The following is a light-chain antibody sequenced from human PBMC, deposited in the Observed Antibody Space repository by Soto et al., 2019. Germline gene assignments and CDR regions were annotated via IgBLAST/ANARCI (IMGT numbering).Light chain of an antibody. Sequence: QSLLTHPASLSGSPGQSITISCAGTMRDVGAYNLVSWYQQHPGRAPQLIIYEVRNRPSGISFRFSGSKSGNTASLTISGLQAEDEADYYCSSYTSKSSLIFGGGTKVTVL. J-gene: IGLJ2*01. CDR2: EVR. V-gene: IGLV2-14*01. CDR3: SSYTSKSSLI. CDR1: MRDVGAYNL.